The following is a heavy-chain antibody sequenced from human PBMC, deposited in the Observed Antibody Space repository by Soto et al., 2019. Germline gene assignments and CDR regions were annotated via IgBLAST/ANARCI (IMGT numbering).Heavy chain of an antibody. CDR1: GFTFSSYA. CDR3: AKGLGRNYYYYYGMDV. CDR2: ISGSGGST. V-gene: IGHV3-23*01. Sequence: GGSLRLSCAASGFTFSSYAMSWVRQAPGKGLEWVSAISGSGGSTYYADSVKGRFTISRDNSKNTLYLQMNSLRAEDTAVYYCAKGLGRNYYYYYGMDVWGQGTTVTVSS. J-gene: IGHJ6*02.